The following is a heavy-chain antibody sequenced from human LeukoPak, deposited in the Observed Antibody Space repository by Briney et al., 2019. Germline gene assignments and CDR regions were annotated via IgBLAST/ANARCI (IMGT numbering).Heavy chain of an antibody. CDR1: GFTFSSYW. J-gene: IGHJ3*02. CDR2: INGDGSST. CDR3: ASRGLVPAFDI. D-gene: IGHD2-2*01. V-gene: IGHV3-74*01. Sequence: GGSLRLSCEASGFTFSSYWMHWVRQVPGKGLVWVSRINGDGSSTTYADAVKGRFTISRDNAKNTLYLRMSSLRAEDTAVYYCASRGLVPAFDIWGQGTMVTVAS.